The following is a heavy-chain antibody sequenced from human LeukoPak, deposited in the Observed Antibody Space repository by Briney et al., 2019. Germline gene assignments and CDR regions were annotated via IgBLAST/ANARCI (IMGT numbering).Heavy chain of an antibody. J-gene: IGHJ4*02. CDR3: ARRMYGSSLDY. CDR2: IYYRGSA. D-gene: IGHD6-6*01. Sequence: SETLSLTCTASGRPISNYYWSWLRQPPGKRLEWIAFIYYRGSATYNPSLKSRVTISVDTSKNQLSLKLSSVTAADTAVYYCARRMYGSSLDYWGQGTLVTVSS. V-gene: IGHV4-59*08. CDR1: GRPISNYY.